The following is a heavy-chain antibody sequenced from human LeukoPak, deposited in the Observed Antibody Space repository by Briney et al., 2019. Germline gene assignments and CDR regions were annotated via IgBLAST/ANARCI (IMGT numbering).Heavy chain of an antibody. D-gene: IGHD2-15*01. CDR1: GFTVSSNY. J-gene: IGHJ3*02. CDR3: ARDRYCSGGSCYPDAFDI. Sequence: GGSLRLSCAASGFTVSSNYMGWVRQAPGKGLEWVSVIYSGGSTYYADSVKGRFTISRDNSKNTLYLQMNSLRAEDTAVYYCARDRYCSGGSCYPDAFDIWGQGTMVTVSS. CDR2: IYSGGST. V-gene: IGHV3-53*01.